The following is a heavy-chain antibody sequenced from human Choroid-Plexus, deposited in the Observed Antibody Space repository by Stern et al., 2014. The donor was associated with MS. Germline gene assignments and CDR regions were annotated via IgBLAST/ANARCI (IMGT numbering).Heavy chain of an antibody. D-gene: IGHD2/OR15-2a*01. Sequence: VQLVESEGGVVQPGRPRRLSCVASGFTFGSCAMHWVRQAPGKGLEWVAGVTYDGSNKYYADSLKGRFTISRDNSQNTLYMQMSSLRPEDTAVYYCAKDRQYLTYFFDHWGQGSLVTVSS. J-gene: IGHJ5*02. CDR3: AKDRQYLTYFFDH. CDR1: GFTFGSCA. CDR2: VTYDGSNK. V-gene: IGHV3-30*18.